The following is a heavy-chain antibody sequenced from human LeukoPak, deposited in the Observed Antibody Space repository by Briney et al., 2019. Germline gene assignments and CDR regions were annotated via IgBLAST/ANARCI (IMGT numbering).Heavy chain of an antibody. Sequence: ASVKVSCKVSGYTLTELSMHWVRQAPGKGLEWMGGFDPEDGETIYAQKFQGRVTMTEDTSTDTAYMELSSLRSEDTAVYYCANLAEYSSGWYFLGYWGQGTLVTVSS. D-gene: IGHD6-19*01. V-gene: IGHV1-24*01. CDR2: FDPEDGET. J-gene: IGHJ4*02. CDR3: ANLAEYSSGWYFLGY. CDR1: GYTLTELS.